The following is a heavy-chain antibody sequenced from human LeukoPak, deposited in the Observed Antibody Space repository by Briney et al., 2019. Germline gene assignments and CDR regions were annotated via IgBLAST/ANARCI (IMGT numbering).Heavy chain of an antibody. CDR3: ARFTPTGTTGYSQQNWFDP. CDR2: INHSGST. V-gene: IGHV4-34*01. J-gene: IGHJ5*02. D-gene: IGHD1-1*01. Sequence: NTSETLSLTCAVYGGSFSGYYWSWIRQPPGKGLEWIGEINHSGSTNYNPSLKSRVTISVDTSKNQFSLKLSSVTAADTAVYYCARFTPTGTTGYSQQNWFDPWGQGTLVTVSS. CDR1: GGSFSGYY.